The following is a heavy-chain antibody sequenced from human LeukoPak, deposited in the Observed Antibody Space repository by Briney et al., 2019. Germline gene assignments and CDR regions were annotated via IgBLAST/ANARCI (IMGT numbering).Heavy chain of an antibody. J-gene: IGHJ4*02. CDR1: GDSISGYY. Sequence: SETLSLTCTVSGDSISGYYWSWIRQPPGKGLEWMGYINYSGNTNYNPSLKSRVTISVDTSKNQFSLRLTSVTAADTAVYYCAREGRQDYVYFDCWGKGTLVTVSS. CDR2: INYSGNT. D-gene: IGHD4-17*01. CDR3: AREGRQDYVYFDC. V-gene: IGHV4-59*01.